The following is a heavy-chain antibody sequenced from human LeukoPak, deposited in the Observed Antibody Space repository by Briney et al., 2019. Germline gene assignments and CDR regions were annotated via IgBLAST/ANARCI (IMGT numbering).Heavy chain of an antibody. CDR3: AREQLEYYFDY. J-gene: IGHJ4*02. D-gene: IGHD6-13*01. CDR2: IYYSGST. V-gene: IGHV4-31*03. Sequence: SETLSLTCTVSGGSISSGGYYWSWIRQHPGKGLEWIGYIYYSGSTYYNPSLKSRVTISVDTSKNQFSLKLSSVTAADTAVYYCAREQLEYYFDYWGQGALVTVSS. CDR1: GGSISSGGYY.